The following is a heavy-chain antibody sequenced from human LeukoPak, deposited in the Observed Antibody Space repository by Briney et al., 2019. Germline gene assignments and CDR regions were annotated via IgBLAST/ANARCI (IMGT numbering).Heavy chain of an antibody. Sequence: ASVKVSCKASGYTFTGYYMHWVRQAPGQGLEWMGIINPSGGSTSYAQKFQGRVTMTRDMSTSTVYMELSSLRSEDTAVYYCARRMNYDILTGKYYFDYWGQGTLVTVSS. V-gene: IGHV1-46*01. CDR3: ARRMNYDILTGKYYFDY. CDR2: INPSGGST. J-gene: IGHJ4*02. CDR1: GYTFTGYY. D-gene: IGHD3-9*01.